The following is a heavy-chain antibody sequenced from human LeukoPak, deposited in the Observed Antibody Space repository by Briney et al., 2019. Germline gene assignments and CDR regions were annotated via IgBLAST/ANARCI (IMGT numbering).Heavy chain of an antibody. Sequence: SETLSLTCTVSGGSISSNTYYWGWIRQPPGKGLEWIGSIYYSGSTYYNPSLKSRVTISIDTSKNQFSLKLSSVTAADTAVYYCATTTIRLGYWGQGTLVTVSS. CDR1: GGSISSNTYY. V-gene: IGHV4-39*07. D-gene: IGHD1-26*01. CDR3: ATTTIRLGY. CDR2: IYYSGST. J-gene: IGHJ4*02.